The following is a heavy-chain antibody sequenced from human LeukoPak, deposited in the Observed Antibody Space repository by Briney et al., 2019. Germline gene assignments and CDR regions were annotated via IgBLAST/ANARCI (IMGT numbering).Heavy chain of an antibody. Sequence: PGGSLRLSCAASGFTFSSNAMTWVRQAPGKGLEWVSTISGNGDSTYYADSVKGRFTISRDNSKNTLFLQMNSLRAEDRAIYYCAKNSPAEQWLVTPIEYWGQGTLVTVSS. D-gene: IGHD6-19*01. CDR3: AKNSPAEQWLVTPIEY. CDR2: ISGNGDST. CDR1: GFTFSSNA. J-gene: IGHJ4*02. V-gene: IGHV3-23*01.